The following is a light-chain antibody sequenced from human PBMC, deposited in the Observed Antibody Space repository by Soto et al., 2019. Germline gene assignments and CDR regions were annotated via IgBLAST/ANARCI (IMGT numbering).Light chain of an antibody. Sequence: IVLTKSPGTLSLSPGERATLSCRASQSVSSSYLAWYQQKPGQAPRLLIYGASSRATGIPDRFSGSGSGTDFTLTISRLEPEDFAVYYCQQYTSSPLTFGQGTKVDI. CDR3: QQYTSSPLT. CDR2: GAS. CDR1: QSVSSSY. V-gene: IGKV3-20*01. J-gene: IGKJ1*01.